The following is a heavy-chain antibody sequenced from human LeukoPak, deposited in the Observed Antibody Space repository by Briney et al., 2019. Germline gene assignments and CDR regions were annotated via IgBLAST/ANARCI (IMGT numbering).Heavy chain of an antibody. V-gene: IGHV3-21*01. CDR3: ARDPSSGWYLKGWFDP. CDR2: ISSSSNYI. D-gene: IGHD6-19*01. Sequence: PGGSLRLSCAAPGFTFDDYGMSWVRQAPGKGLEWVSSISSSSNYIYYADSVKGRFTISRDNAKNSLYLQMNSLRAEDTAVYYCARDPSSGWYLKGWFDPRGQGTLVTVSS. J-gene: IGHJ5*02. CDR1: GFTFDDYG.